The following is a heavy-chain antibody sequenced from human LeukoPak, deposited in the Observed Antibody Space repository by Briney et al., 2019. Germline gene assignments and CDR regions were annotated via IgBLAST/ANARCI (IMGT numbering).Heavy chain of an antibody. CDR1: GFTFSSYA. CDR2: ISGSGGST. V-gene: IGHV3-23*01. CDR3: ARGFRLRLDY. J-gene: IGHJ4*02. Sequence: PGGSLRLSCAASGFTFSSYAMSWVRQAPGKGLEWVSSISGSGGSTYYADSVKGRFTISRDNAKNSLYLQMHSLRAEDTAVYYCARGFRLRLDYWGQGTLVTVSS. D-gene: IGHD4-17*01.